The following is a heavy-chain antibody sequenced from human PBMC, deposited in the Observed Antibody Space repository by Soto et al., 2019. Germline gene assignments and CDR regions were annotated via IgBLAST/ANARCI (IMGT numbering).Heavy chain of an antibody. J-gene: IGHJ4*02. CDR2: IYSGGST. CDR1: GFTVSSNY. Sequence: EGQLVEAGGGLVQPGGSLRLSCEASGFTVSSNYMSWVRQAPGKGLEWVSVIYSGGSTYYADSVKGRFTISRNNSKNTLYLQMNSLRAEDTAVYYCAREGAGTYYWGQGTLVTVSS. V-gene: IGHV3-53*04. D-gene: IGHD6-19*01. CDR3: AREGAGTYY.